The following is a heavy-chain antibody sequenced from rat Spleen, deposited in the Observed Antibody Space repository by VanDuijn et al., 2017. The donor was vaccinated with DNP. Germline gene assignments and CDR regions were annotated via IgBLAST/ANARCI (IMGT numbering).Heavy chain of an antibody. CDR2: ISTSGGST. CDR3: ISSAAGDY. Sequence: EVQLVESGGGLVQPGRSMKLSCAASGFTFSSFPMAWVRQAPTKGLEWVATISTSGGSTYYRDSVKGRFTISRDNAKSTLYLQMNSLRSEDTATYYCISSAAGDYWGQGVMVTVSS. D-gene: IGHD1-2*01. J-gene: IGHJ2*01. V-gene: IGHV5-46*01. CDR1: GFTFSSFP.